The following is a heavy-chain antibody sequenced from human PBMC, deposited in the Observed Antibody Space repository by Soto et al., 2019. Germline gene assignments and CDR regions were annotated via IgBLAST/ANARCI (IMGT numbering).Heavy chain of an antibody. Sequence: ASVKVSCKASGYTFTSYDINWVRQATGQGLEWMGWMNPNSGNTGYAQKFQGRVTRTRNTSISTAYMELSSLRSEDTAVYYCARGETNSYYDYIWGSYRSNWFDPWGQGTLVTVSS. V-gene: IGHV1-8*01. CDR3: ARGETNSYYDYIWGSYRSNWFDP. J-gene: IGHJ5*02. CDR1: GYTFTSYD. CDR2: MNPNSGNT. D-gene: IGHD3-16*02.